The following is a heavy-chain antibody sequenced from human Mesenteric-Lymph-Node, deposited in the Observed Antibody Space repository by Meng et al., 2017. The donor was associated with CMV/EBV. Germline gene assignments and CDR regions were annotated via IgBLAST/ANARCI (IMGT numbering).Heavy chain of an antibody. Sequence: GGSLRLSCAASGFTVTTNYMTWVRQAPGKGLEWVSLIYSGGGRHYGDSVKGRFTISRDSSKNTLYLQMNSLSAEDTAVYYCARGGNGGGYGSNYYYAMDVWGQGTTVTVSS. CDR2: IYSGGGR. J-gene: IGHJ6*02. V-gene: IGHV3-53*01. CDR1: GFTVTTNY. CDR3: ARGGNGGGYGSNYYYAMDV. D-gene: IGHD4/OR15-4a*01.